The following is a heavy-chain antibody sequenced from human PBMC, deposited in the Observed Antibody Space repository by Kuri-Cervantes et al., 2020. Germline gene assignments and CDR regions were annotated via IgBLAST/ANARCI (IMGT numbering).Heavy chain of an antibody. CDR1: GGSISSGGYY. V-gene: IGHV4-31*03. Sequence: SETLSLTCTVSGGSISSGGYYWSWIRQHPGKGLEWIGYIYYSGSTYYNPSLKSRVTISVDTSKNQFSLKLSSVTAADTAVYYCARVPLYYGSGSPAPGWFDPWGQGTLVTVSS. CDR3: ARVPLYYGSGSPAPGWFDP. D-gene: IGHD3-10*01. J-gene: IGHJ5*02. CDR2: IYYSGST.